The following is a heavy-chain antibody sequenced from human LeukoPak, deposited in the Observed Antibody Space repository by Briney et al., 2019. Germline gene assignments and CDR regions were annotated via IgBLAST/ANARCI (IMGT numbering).Heavy chain of an antibody. D-gene: IGHD3-10*01. J-gene: IGHJ4*02. CDR3: ARGIPHYYGSGSYDY. Sequence: GGSLRLSCAASGFTFSSYSMNWVRQAPGKGLEWVSSISSSSSYMYYADSVKGRFTISRDNAKNSLYLQMNSLRAEDTAVYYCARGIPHYYGSGSYDYWGQGTLVTVSS. CDR1: GFTFSSYS. V-gene: IGHV3-21*01. CDR2: ISSSSSYM.